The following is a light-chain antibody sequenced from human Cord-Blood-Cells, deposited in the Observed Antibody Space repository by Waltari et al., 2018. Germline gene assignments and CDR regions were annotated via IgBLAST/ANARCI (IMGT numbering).Light chain of an antibody. CDR2: EDN. CDR3: QSYDSSNWV. Sequence: NFMLTQPHSVSESPGKTVTLSCTGSSGSIASNYVQWYQQRPGSAPTTVIYEDNQRPSGVPDRFSGSINSSSNSASLSSSGLKTEDVADYYCQSYDSSNWVFGGGTKLTVL. V-gene: IGLV6-57*02. CDR1: SGSIASNY. J-gene: IGLJ3*02.